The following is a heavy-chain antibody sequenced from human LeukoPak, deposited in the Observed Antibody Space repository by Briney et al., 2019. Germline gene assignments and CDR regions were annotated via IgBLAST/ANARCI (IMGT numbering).Heavy chain of an antibody. CDR3: ARGIGGSGVHFDY. V-gene: IGHV1-2*02. J-gene: IGHJ4*02. CDR2: INPNSGGT. D-gene: IGHD3-10*01. CDR1: GYTFTGYY. Sequence: ASVKVSCKASGYTFTGYYMHWVRQAPGQGLEWMGWINPNSGGTNYAQKFQGRVTMTRDTSTSTAYMELSRLRSDDTAVYYCARGIGGSGVHFDYWGQGTLVTVSS.